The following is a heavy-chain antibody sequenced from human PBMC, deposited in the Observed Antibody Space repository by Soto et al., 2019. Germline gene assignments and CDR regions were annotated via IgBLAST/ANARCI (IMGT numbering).Heavy chain of an antibody. V-gene: IGHV4-39*01. CDR2: IYYGGGT. D-gene: IGHD3-10*01. Sequence: PSETLSLTCTVSGRSISSSSYFWGWLRQPPGKGLEWIGSIYYGGGTYYKPSLKSRVTISVDTSKNQFSLKLSSVTAADTAMYYCARLGLYSCGSGSCYPGYFDSWGQGTLVTVSS. CDR3: ARLGLYSCGSGSCYPGYFDS. J-gene: IGHJ4*02. CDR1: GRSISSSSYF.